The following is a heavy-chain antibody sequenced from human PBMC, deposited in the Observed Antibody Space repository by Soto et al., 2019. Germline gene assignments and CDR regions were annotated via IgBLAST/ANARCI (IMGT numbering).Heavy chain of an antibody. CDR1: GFTFSNAW. CDR2: IKSKTDGGTT. CDR3: TTTVYQLLWTPDLGTQYYYYGMDV. V-gene: IGHV3-15*07. J-gene: IGHJ6*02. Sequence: PGGSLRLSCAASGFTFSNAWMNWVRQAPGKRLEWVGRIKSKTDGGTTDYAAPVKGRFTISRDDSKNTLYLQMNSLKTEDTAVYYCTTTVYQLLWTPDLGTQYYYYGMDVWGQGTTVTISS. D-gene: IGHD2-2*01.